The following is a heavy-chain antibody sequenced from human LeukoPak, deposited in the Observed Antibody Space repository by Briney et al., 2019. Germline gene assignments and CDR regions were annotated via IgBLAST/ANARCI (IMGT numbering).Heavy chain of an antibody. D-gene: IGHD3-22*01. CDR1: GFTFSSYS. J-gene: IGHJ4*02. CDR3: ARGYYDSSGYYYERNFDY. Sequence: GGSLGLSCAASGFTFSSYSMNWVRQAPGKGLEWVSYISSSSSTIYYADSVKGRFTISRDNAKNSLYLQMNSLRDGDTAVYYCARGYYDSSGYYYERNFDYWGQGTLVTVSS. CDR2: ISSSSSTI. V-gene: IGHV3-48*02.